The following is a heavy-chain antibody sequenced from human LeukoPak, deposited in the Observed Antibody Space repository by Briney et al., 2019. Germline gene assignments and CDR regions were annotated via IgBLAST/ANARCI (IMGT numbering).Heavy chain of an antibody. Sequence: PSETLSLTCTVSGGSISSSSYYWGWIRQPPGKGLEWIGSIYYSGSTYYNPSLKSRVTISVDTSKNQFSLKLSSVTAADTAVYYCARDRASSGWYVPGDYWGQGTLVTVSS. CDR2: IYYSGST. J-gene: IGHJ4*02. V-gene: IGHV4-39*07. CDR1: GGSISSSSYY. CDR3: ARDRASSGWYVPGDY. D-gene: IGHD6-19*01.